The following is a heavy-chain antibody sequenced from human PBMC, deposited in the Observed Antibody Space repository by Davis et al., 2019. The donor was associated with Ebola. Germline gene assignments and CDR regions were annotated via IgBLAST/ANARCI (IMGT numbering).Heavy chain of an antibody. CDR3: ASKVVAATPSFWFDP. Sequence: MPGGSLRLSCAVSGGSFSGYYWSWIRQPPGKGLEWIGEINHSGSTNYNPSLKSRVTISVDTSKNQFSLKLSSVTAADTAVYYCASKVVAATPSFWFDPWGQGTLVTVSS. V-gene: IGHV4-34*01. D-gene: IGHD2-15*01. J-gene: IGHJ5*02. CDR1: GGSFSGYY. CDR2: INHSGST.